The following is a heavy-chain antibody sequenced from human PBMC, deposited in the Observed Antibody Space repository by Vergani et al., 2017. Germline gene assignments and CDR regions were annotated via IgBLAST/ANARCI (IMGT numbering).Heavy chain of an antibody. CDR3: ARVGTSSNRDYFDY. CDR1: GYTFPDYF. CDR2: INPKSGGT. V-gene: IGHV1-2*02. J-gene: IGHJ4*02. D-gene: IGHD2-2*01. Sequence: QVQLVQSGAEVKKPGASVKVSCKASGYTFPDYFMHWVRQAPGQGLEWMGWINPKSGGTNYAQKLQGRVTMTRDTSISTAYMELSNLRSDDTAVYYCARVGTSSNRDYFDYWGQGTLVTVSS.